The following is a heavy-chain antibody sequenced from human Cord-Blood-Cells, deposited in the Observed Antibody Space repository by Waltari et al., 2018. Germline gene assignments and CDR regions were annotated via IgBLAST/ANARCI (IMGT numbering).Heavy chain of an antibody. CDR1: GFTFIRHW. V-gene: IGHV3-74*01. CDR3: AIIGWELPNPEFDY. D-gene: IGHD1-26*01. Sequence: EVQLVESGGGFVQPGGSLRLSCSASGFTFIRHWIPWARHAPGKGLVWVSRINSYGISTSYADSVKGGCTISRDNAKNTLYLQMNSLRAEDTAVYYCAIIGWELPNPEFDYWGQGTLVTVSS. J-gene: IGHJ4*02. CDR2: INSYGIST.